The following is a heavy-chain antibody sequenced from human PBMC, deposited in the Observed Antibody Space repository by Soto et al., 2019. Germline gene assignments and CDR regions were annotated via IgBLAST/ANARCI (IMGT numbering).Heavy chain of an antibody. CDR2: IYPGDSDI. CDR1: GYSFTSYW. CDR3: ARGGSSSSFGMDV. D-gene: IGHD6-6*01. Sequence: PGESLKISCKGSGYSFTSYWICWVRQMPGKGLEWMGIIYPGDSDIRYSPPFKGQVTISADKSISTAYLQWSSLKAPDTAMYYCARGGSSSSFGMDVWGQGTTVTVSS. V-gene: IGHV5-51*01. J-gene: IGHJ6*02.